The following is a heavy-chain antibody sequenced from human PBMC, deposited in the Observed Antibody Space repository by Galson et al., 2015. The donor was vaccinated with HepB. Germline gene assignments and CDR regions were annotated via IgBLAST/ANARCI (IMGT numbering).Heavy chain of an antibody. CDR1: GYSFTSYW. D-gene: IGHD3-16*01. V-gene: IGHV5-10-1*01. CDR3: ARQGDSYSWTGEFDY. CDR2: IDPDDSYT. J-gene: IGHJ4*02. Sequence: QSGAEVKKPGESLRISCKASGYSFTSYWISWVRQMPGKGLELMGRIDPDDSYTYYSPSFEGHVTISSDKSISTAYLQCSSLKASDTAMYYCARQGDSYSWTGEFDYWGQGTLVTASS.